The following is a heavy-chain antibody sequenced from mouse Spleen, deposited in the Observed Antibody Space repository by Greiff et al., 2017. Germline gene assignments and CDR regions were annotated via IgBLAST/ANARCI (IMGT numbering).Heavy chain of an antibody. CDR3: ARLHYYGYGDY. J-gene: IGHJ2*01. CDR1: GFTFSSYA. V-gene: IGHV5-9-1*01. D-gene: IGHD1-2*01. Sequence: DVKLVESGGGLVKPGGSLKLSCAASGFTFSSYAMSWVRQTPEKRLEWVATISSGGSYTYYPDSVKGRFTISRDNAKNTLYLQMSSLRSEDTAMYYCARLHYYGYGDYWGQGTTLTVSS. CDR2: ISSGGSYT.